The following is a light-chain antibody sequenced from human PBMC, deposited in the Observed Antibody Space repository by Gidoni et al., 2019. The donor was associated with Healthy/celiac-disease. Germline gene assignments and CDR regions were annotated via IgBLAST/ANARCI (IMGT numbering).Light chain of an antibody. V-gene: IGLV1-44*01. CDR3: AAWDDSLNGPNVV. CDR1: SSHIGSNT. CDR2: SNN. Sequence: QSVLTQPPSASGTPGQRVTISCSGSSSHIGSNTVNWYQQLPGTAPKLLIYSNNQRPPGVPDRFSGSKSGTSASLAISGLQSEDEADYYCAAWDDSLNGPNVVFGGGTKLTVL. J-gene: IGLJ2*01.